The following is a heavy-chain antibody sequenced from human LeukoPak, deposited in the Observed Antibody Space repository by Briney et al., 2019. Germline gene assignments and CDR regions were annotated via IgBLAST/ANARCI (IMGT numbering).Heavy chain of an antibody. CDR3: ARIGTGTCNAFHI. CDR2: INHSGTT. Sequence: SETLSLTCTVSGFSISSGYYWGWIRQPPGKGLAWIGSINHSGTTYYNPSLRSRVTISVATSKNHFSLKLSSVTAADTAVYYCARIGTGTCNAFHIWAQGTMVTVSS. D-gene: IGHD1-1*01. CDR1: GFSISSGYY. J-gene: IGHJ3*02. V-gene: IGHV4-38-2*02.